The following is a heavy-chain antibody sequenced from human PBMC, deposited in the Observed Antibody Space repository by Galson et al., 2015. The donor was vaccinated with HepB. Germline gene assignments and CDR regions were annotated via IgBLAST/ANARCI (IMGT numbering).Heavy chain of an antibody. CDR3: VRRPGSIYSRSYWYFDL. V-gene: IGHV5-51*01. CDR2: IYPGDSDT. CDR1: GYYFTDLW. Sequence: QSGAEVKKPGESLKISCKGSGYYFTDLWIGWVRQMPGKGLEWMGLIYPGDSDTRYSPSFQGQVTISADKSISTAYLQWNSLKASDTAMYYCVRRPGSIYSRSYWYFDLWGRGTLVTVSS. J-gene: IGHJ2*01. D-gene: IGHD4-11*01.